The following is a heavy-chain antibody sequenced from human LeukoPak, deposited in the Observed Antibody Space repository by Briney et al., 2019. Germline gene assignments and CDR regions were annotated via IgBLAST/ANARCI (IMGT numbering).Heavy chain of an antibody. V-gene: IGHV3-23*01. D-gene: IGHD6-19*01. CDR2: ISGSGGST. CDR1: GFTFSSYA. Sequence: GGSLRVSCAASGFTFSSYAMSWVRQAPGNGLEWVSAISGSGGSTYYADSVKGRFTISRDNSKNTLYLQMNSLRAEDTAVYYCAKDQWALIAVAGADAFDIWGQGTMVTVSS. J-gene: IGHJ3*02. CDR3: AKDQWALIAVAGADAFDI.